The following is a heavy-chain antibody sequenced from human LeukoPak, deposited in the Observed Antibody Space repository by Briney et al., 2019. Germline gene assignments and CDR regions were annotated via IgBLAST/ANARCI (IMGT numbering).Heavy chain of an antibody. J-gene: IGHJ4*02. V-gene: IGHV3-30*02. CDR1: GFTFNNYG. CDR2: IRYDGSAK. D-gene: IGHD4-11*01. CDR3: ARDAGYYSNYGVFDY. Sequence: GGSLRLSCAASGFTFNNYGMHWVRQAPGKGLEWVAFIRYDGSAKWHADSVKGRFTISRDNPKNTLYLQMNSLRAEDTAVYYCARDAGYYSNYGVFDYWGQGTLVTVSS.